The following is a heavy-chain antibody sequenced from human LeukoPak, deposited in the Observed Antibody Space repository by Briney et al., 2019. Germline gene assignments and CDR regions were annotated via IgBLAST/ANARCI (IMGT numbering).Heavy chain of an antibody. CDR2: INPNSGGT. D-gene: IGHD3-10*01. J-gene: IGHJ4*02. Sequence: ASVKVSCKASGYTFTSYYMHWVRQAPGQGLEWMGWINPNSGGTNYAQKFQGRVTMTRDTSISTAYMELSRLRSDDTAVYYCARAMVRGVIIQLGYWGQGTLVTVSS. V-gene: IGHV1-2*02. CDR1: GYTFTSYY. CDR3: ARAMVRGVIIQLGY.